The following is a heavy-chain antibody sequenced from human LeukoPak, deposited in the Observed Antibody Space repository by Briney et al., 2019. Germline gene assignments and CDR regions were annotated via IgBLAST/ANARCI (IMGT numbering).Heavy chain of an antibody. Sequence: RAGGSLRLSCAASGFTFSSYSMNWVRQAPGKGLEWVSYISSSSSTIYYADSVKGRFTISRDNAKNSLYLQMNSLRAEDTAVYYCHTDRGRIWYAFDIWGQGTMVTVSS. J-gene: IGHJ3*02. CDR1: GFTFSSYS. V-gene: IGHV3-48*01. CDR2: ISSSSSTI. D-gene: IGHD3-10*01. CDR3: HTDRGRIWYAFDI.